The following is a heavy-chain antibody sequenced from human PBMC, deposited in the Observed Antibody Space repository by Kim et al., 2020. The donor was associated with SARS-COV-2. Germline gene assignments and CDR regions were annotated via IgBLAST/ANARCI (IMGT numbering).Heavy chain of an antibody. J-gene: IGHJ6*02. CDR1: GGSISSSNC. CDR3: AREFVRYFDSYYYYYGMDV. CDR2: IYHSGST. V-gene: IGHV4-4*02. D-gene: IGHD3-9*01. Sequence: SETLSLTCAVSGGSISSSNCWSWVRQPPGKGLEWIGEIYHSGSTNYNPSLKSRVTISVDKSKNQFSLKLSSVTAADTAVYYCAREFVRYFDSYYYYYGMDVWGQGTTVTVSS.